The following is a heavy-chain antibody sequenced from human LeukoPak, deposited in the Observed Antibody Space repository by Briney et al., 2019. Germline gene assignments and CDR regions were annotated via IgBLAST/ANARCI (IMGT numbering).Heavy chain of an antibody. CDR2: IGTAGDT. J-gene: IGHJ4*02. D-gene: IGHD3-22*01. CDR3: ARAPHYYYDSSGYYYQGEFDY. Sequence: GGSLRLSCAASGFTFSSYGMHWVRQATGKGLEWVSAIGTAGDTYYPGSVKGRFTISRENAKNSLYLQMNSLRAGDTAVYYCARAPHYYYDSSGYYYQGEFDYWGQGTLVTVSS. V-gene: IGHV3-13*01. CDR1: GFTFSSYG.